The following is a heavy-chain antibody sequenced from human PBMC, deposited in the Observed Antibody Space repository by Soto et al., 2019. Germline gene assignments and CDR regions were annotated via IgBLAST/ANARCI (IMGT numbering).Heavy chain of an antibody. J-gene: IGHJ4*02. Sequence: GGSLRLSCAASGFTFSSYGMHWVRQAPGKGLEWVAVIWYDGSNKYYADSVKGRFTISRDNSKNTLYLQMNSLRAEDTAVYYCARGIAYCGGDCYSLDYWGQGTLVTVSS. V-gene: IGHV3-33*01. CDR3: ARGIAYCGGDCYSLDY. CDR2: IWYDGSNK. D-gene: IGHD2-21*02. CDR1: GFTFSSYG.